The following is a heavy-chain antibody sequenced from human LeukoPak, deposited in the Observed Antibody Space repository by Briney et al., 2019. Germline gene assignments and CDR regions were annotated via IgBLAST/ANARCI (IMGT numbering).Heavy chain of an antibody. J-gene: IGHJ4*02. Sequence: GGSLRPSCAASGFTFSSYAMSWVRQAPGKGLEWVSAISGSGGSTYYADSVKGRFTISRDNSKNALFLQMNSLRAEDTAVYYCAKSGPYCSSTSCNYFDYWGQGTLVTVSS. CDR1: GFTFSSYA. CDR2: ISGSGGST. CDR3: AKSGPYCSSTSCNYFDY. V-gene: IGHV3-23*01. D-gene: IGHD2-2*01.